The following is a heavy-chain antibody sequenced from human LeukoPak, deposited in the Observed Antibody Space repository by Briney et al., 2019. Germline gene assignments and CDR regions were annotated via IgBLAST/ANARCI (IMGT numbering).Heavy chain of an antibody. D-gene: IGHD3-22*01. CDR2: INHSGST. Sequence: SETLSLTCAVYGGSFSGYYWSWIRQPPGKGLEWIGEINHSGSTNYNPSLKSRVTISVDTSKNQFSLKLSSVTAADTAVYYCAREGYYYDSSGHSDYWGQGTLVTVSS. V-gene: IGHV4-34*01. CDR3: AREGYYYDSSGHSDY. J-gene: IGHJ4*02. CDR1: GGSFSGYY.